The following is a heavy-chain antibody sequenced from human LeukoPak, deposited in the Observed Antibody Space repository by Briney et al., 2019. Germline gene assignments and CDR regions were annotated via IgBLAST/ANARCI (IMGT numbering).Heavy chain of an antibody. J-gene: IGHJ4*02. V-gene: IGHV4-59*01. CDR3: ARDITPATL. D-gene: IGHD3-3*01. CDR2: IRSSGST. CDR1: GGSISINY. Sequence: SETLSLTCTVSGGSISINYWSWIRQPPGKGLEWIGYIRSSGSTNYNPSLKSRVTISMDTSKKQFSLQLSSVTAADTAVYYCARDITPATLWGQGTLVTVSS.